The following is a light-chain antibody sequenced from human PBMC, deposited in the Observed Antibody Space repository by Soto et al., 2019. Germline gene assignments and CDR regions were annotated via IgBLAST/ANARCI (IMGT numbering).Light chain of an antibody. CDR2: GNS. J-gene: IGLJ1*01. CDR3: QSYDSSLSGSGV. V-gene: IGLV1-40*01. Sequence: QPVLTQPPSVSGAPGLRVTISCTGSSSNIGAGYDVHWYQQLPGTAPKLLIYGNSNRPSGVPDRFSGSKSGTSASLAITGLQAEDEADYYCQSYDSSLSGSGVFGTGTKVTVL. CDR1: SSNIGAGYD.